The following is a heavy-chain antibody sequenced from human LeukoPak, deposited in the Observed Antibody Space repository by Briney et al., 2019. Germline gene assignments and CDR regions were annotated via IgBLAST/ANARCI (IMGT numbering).Heavy chain of an antibody. CDR1: GGSISSGDYY. J-gene: IGHJ4*02. D-gene: IGHD5-18*01. CDR3: ARVPAYSYGPYYFDY. V-gene: IGHV4-30-4*01. Sequence: SETLSLTCTVSGGSISSGDYYWSWIRRPPGKGLEWIGYIYYSGSTYYNPSLKSRVTISVDTSKNQFSLKLSSVTAADTAVYYCARVPAYSYGPYYFDYWGQGTLVTVSS. CDR2: IYYSGST.